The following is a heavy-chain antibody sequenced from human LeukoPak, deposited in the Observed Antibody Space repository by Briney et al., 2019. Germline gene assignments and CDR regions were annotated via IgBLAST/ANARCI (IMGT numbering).Heavy chain of an antibody. CDR3: ARGYNWNYHYYYGMDV. V-gene: IGHV4-61*01. J-gene: IGHJ6*02. D-gene: IGHD1-20*01. CDR1: GGSISGSSYY. Sequence: PSETLSLTCTVSGGSISGSSYYWSWIRQPPGKGLEWIGYIYYSGSTNYNPSLKSRVTISVDTSKNQFSLKLSSVTAADTAVYYCARGYNWNYHYYYGMDVWGQGTTVTVSS. CDR2: IYYSGST.